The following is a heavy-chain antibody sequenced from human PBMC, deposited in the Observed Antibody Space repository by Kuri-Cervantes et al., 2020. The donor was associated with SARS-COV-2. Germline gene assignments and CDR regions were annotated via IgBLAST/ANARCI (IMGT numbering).Heavy chain of an antibody. D-gene: IGHD3-9*01. CDR1: GASITSGGYS. V-gene: IGHV4-30-2*01. CDR3: ARVLDFDHHGFDV. Sequence: SQTLSLTCVVSGASITSGGYSWSWVRQPPGEGLEWIGFIYPGRSTSYNPSLQSRVTISMDGSENQFSLRLTSVTAADTAVYYCARVLDFDHHGFDVWGQGTLVTVSS. J-gene: IGHJ3*01. CDR2: IYPGRST.